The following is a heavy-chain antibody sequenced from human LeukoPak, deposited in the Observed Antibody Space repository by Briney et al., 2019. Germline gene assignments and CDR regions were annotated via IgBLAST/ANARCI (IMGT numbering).Heavy chain of an antibody. D-gene: IGHD2-2*01. J-gene: IGHJ6*03. CDR1: GGSISSGDYY. V-gene: IGHV4-61*02. CDR2: IYTSGST. Sequence: TSETLSLTCTVSGGSISSGDYYWSWIRRPAGKGLEWIGRIYTSGSTNYNPSLKSRVTMSVDTSKNQFSLKLSSVTAADTAVYYCAGVVPIYYYYMDVWGKGTTVTVSS. CDR3: AGVVPIYYYYMDV.